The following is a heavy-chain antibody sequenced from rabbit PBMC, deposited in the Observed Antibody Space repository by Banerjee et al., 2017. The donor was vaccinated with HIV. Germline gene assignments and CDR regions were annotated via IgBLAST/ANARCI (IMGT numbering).Heavy chain of an antibody. D-gene: IGHD4-1*01. V-gene: IGHV1S45*01. CDR3: ARDLAGVIGWNFNL. J-gene: IGHJ4*01. Sequence: QEQLEESGGDLVKPEGYLTLTCTASGFSFSNGYVMCWVRKAPGKGLEWIACINTNSGITVYASWAKGRFTISRSTSLNTVTLQMTSLTAADTATYLCARDLAGVIGWNFNLWGPGTLVTVS. CDR2: INTNSGIT. CDR1: GFSFSNGYV.